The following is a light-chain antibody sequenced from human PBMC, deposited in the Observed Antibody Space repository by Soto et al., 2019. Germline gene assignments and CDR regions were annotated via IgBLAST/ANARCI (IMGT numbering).Light chain of an antibody. CDR1: SSDVGGYNY. CDR3: SSHTSSRACV. V-gene: IGLV2-14*01. CDR2: EVS. Sequence: QSALTQPASVSGSPGQSITISCTGTSSDVGGYNYVSWYQQHPGKAPKLMIYEVSNRPSGVSNRFSGSKSGNTASLTISGLQAEDEADYYCSSHTSSRACVFGTGTKLTVL. J-gene: IGLJ1*01.